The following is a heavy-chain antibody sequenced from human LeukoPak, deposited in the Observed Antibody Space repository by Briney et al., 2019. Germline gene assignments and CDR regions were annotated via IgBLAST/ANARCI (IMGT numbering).Heavy chain of an antibody. CDR3: ARSRATGYSYHYYYMDV. J-gene: IGHJ6*03. CDR1: GFTVSSNY. V-gene: IGHV3-53*01. D-gene: IGHD6-13*01. CDR2: IYSGGST. Sequence: GGSLRLSCAASGFTVSSNYMSWVRQAPGKGLEWVSVIYSGGSTYYADSVKGRFTISRDNSKNTLYLQMNSLRAEDTAVYYCARSRATGYSYHYYYMDVWGKGTTVTVSS.